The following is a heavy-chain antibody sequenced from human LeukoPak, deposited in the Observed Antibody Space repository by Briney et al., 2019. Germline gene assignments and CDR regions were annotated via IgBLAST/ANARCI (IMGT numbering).Heavy chain of an antibody. CDR1: GGSFSGYY. CDR3: ARGRYCSSTSCYKYAFDI. J-gene: IGHJ3*02. CDR2: INHSGST. D-gene: IGHD2-2*02. V-gene: IGHV4-34*01. Sequence: SETLSLTCAVYGGSFSGYYWSWIRQPPGKGLEWIGEINHSGSTNYNPSLKSRVTISVDTSKNQFSLKLSSVTAVDTAVYYCARGRYCSSTSCYKYAFDIWGQGTMVTVSS.